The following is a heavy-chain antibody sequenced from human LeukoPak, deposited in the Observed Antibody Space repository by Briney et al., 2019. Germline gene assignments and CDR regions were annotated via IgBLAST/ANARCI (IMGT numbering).Heavy chain of an antibody. CDR1: GGSFSSSA. J-gene: IGHJ4*02. Sequence: SVKVSCKASGGSFSSSAINWVRQAPGQGLEWMGEIVPKYYTTNYAQKFQGRVTISADSSTSTAYMELSSLTSEDTAVYYCARDYTIKAPYFDYWGQGTLVTVSS. CDR3: ARDYTIKAPYFDY. CDR2: IVPKYYTT. V-gene: IGHV1-69*01. D-gene: IGHD5-24*01.